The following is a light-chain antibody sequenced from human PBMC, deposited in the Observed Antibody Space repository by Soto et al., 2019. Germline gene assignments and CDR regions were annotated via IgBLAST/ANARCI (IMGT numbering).Light chain of an antibody. V-gene: IGKV3-11*01. CDR2: DAS. CDR3: QHRSSWPPLS. J-gene: IGKJ4*02. CDR1: QSVSSY. Sequence: EIVLTQSPATLSLSPGERATLSCRASQSVSSYLAWYQQKPGQAPRLLIYDASNRATGIPARFSGSGSGTDFTLTISSLAPEDFAVYYWQHRSSWPPLSFGGGTKVEIK.